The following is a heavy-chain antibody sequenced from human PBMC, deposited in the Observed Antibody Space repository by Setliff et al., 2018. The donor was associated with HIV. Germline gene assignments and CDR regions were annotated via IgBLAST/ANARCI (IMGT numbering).Heavy chain of an antibody. Sequence: GGSLRLSCAASGFTFSTYGRHWVRQAPGKGLEWVAFIRYDGSNKYYADSVKGRFTISRDNSKNTLHLQMNSLRAEDTALYYCAKDMEYDTSVYYHWYFDLWGRGALVTVSS. V-gene: IGHV3-30*02. D-gene: IGHD3-22*01. CDR3: AKDMEYDTSVYYHWYFDL. CDR1: GFTFSTYG. J-gene: IGHJ2*01. CDR2: IRYDGSNK.